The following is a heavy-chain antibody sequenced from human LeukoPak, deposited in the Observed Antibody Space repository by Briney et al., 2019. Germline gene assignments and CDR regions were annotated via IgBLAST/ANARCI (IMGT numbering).Heavy chain of an antibody. D-gene: IGHD3-10*01. CDR2: ISSTSSTI. J-gene: IGHJ4*02. Sequence: PGGSLRLSCAASGFTFSNFGMHWVRQAPGKGLEWVSFISSTSSTIYYADSVKGRFTISRDNAKNSLYLQMNSLRDEDTAVYYCARVRTYTSGSNTNDYWGQGTLVTVSS. CDR3: ARVRTYTSGSNTNDY. CDR1: GFTFSNFG. V-gene: IGHV3-48*02.